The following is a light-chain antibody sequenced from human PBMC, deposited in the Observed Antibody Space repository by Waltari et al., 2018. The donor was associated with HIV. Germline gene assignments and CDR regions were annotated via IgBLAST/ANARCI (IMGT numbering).Light chain of an antibody. CDR2: EAS. CDR3: SSYTGTSTLYV. CDR1: NRHLGAFNC. J-gene: IGLJ1*01. V-gene: IGLV2-14*01. Sequence: QAALTQPSSVSGSPGPSITISCTATNRHLGAFNCVPWYQQHPGKAPKLLIYEASNRPSGVSNRFSGSKSGTTASLTISGLQAEDEADYYCSSYTGTSTLYVFGPGTKVTVL.